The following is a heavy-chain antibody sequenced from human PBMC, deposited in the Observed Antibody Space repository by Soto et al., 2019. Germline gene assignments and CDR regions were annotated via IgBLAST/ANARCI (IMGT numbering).Heavy chain of an antibody. CDR3: ARRSVSHSNAFDF. CDR2: FIPIIGGG. Sequence: QVQLVQSGAEVKKPGSSVKVSCKASGGTFRNLAINWVRQAPGQGLEWMGGFIPIIGGGINAQKFQGRVTITSDESTSTAYMELCSLNSEDTAMYFCARRSVSHSNAFDFWGQGTMVTVSS. V-gene: IGHV1-69*01. D-gene: IGHD2-15*01. CDR1: GGTFRNLA. J-gene: IGHJ3*01.